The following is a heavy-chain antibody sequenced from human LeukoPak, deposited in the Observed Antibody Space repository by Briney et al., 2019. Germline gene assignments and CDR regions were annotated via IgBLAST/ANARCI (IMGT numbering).Heavy chain of an antibody. D-gene: IGHD3-10*01. Sequence: GASVTVSCKASGYTFTSYGISWVRQAPGQGLEWMGWISAYNGNTNYAQKLQGRVTMTTDTSTSTAYMELRSLRSDDTAVYCCARDRRLWFGESERPADYWGQGTLVTVSS. CDR3: ARDRRLWFGESERPADY. CDR2: ISAYNGNT. V-gene: IGHV1-18*01. CDR1: GYTFTSYG. J-gene: IGHJ4*02.